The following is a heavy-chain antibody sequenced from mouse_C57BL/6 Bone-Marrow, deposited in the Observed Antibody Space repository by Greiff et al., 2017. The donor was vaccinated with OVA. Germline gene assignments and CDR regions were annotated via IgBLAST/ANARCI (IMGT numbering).Heavy chain of an antibody. CDR1: GFTFSDYG. V-gene: IGHV5-17*01. Sequence: EVQVVESGGGLVKPGGSLKLSCAASGFTFSDYGMHWVRQAPEKGLEWVAYISSGSSTIYYADTVKGRFTISRDNAKNTLFLQMTSLRSEDTAMYYCASLYYYGSSYEWYFDVWGTGTTVTVSS. D-gene: IGHD1-1*01. J-gene: IGHJ1*03. CDR3: ASLYYYGSSYEWYFDV. CDR2: ISSGSSTI.